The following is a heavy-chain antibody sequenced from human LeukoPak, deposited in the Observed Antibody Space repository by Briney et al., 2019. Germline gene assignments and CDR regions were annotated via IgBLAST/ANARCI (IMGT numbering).Heavy chain of an antibody. Sequence: PSETLSLTCTVSGGSISSYYWSWIRQPPGKGLEWIGYIYYSGSTNYNPSLKSRVTISVDTSKNQFSLNLSSVTAADTAVYYCARVGSWYSSGWYYSDYWGQGTLVTVSS. CDR1: GGSISSYY. J-gene: IGHJ4*02. V-gene: IGHV4-59*01. CDR2: IYYSGST. CDR3: ARVGSWYSSGWYYSDY. D-gene: IGHD6-19*01.